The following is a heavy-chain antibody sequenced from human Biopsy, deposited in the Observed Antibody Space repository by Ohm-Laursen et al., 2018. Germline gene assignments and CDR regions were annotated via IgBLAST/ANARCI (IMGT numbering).Heavy chain of an antibody. Sequence: SLRLSCAAPEFNVDRNHMNWVRQAPGKGLEWVSMIHGSGRTDYADSVKGRFTVSRDNSKDTVYLQMNALRVDDTAVYYCARNLGVTPGYQDYWGQGTLVIVSS. CDR1: EFNVDRNH. J-gene: IGHJ4*02. D-gene: IGHD2-2*01. CDR2: IHGSGRT. V-gene: IGHV3-66*01. CDR3: ARNLGVTPGYQDY.